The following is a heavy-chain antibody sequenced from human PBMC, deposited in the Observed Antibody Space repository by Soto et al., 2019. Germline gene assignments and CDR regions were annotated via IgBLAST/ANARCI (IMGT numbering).Heavy chain of an antibody. Sequence: QVQLVQSGAEVKKPGSSVKVSCKASGGTFSSYTISWVRQAPGQGLEWMGRIIPILGIANYAQKFQGRVTITADKSTSTAYMELSSLRSEDTAAYYCAREATTVTKFYYYMDVWGKGTTVTVSS. CDR2: IIPILGIA. D-gene: IGHD4-17*01. CDR1: GGTFSSYT. J-gene: IGHJ6*03. V-gene: IGHV1-69*08. CDR3: AREATTVTKFYYYMDV.